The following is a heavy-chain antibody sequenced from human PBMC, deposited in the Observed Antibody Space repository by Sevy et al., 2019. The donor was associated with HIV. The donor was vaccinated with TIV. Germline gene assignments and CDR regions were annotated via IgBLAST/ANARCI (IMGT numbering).Heavy chain of an antibody. CDR1: GFTISSNY. CDR2: IYGNHST. CDR3: ARGEQWLSFNY. D-gene: IGHD6-19*01. J-gene: IGHJ4*02. Sequence: GGSLRLSCAASGFTISSNYLSWVRQVPGKGLEWVSVIYGNHSTYYADFVKGRFTISRENSKNTLYLQMNSLGAEDTAIYYCARGEQWLSFNYWGQGTLVTVSS. V-gene: IGHV3-53*01.